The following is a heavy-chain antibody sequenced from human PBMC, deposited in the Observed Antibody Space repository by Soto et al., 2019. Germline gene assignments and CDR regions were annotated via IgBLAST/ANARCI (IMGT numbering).Heavy chain of an antibody. J-gene: IGHJ5*02. V-gene: IGHV4-59*08. CDR2: IYYSGST. CDR3: ARQGGWFDP. CDR1: GGSIRSYY. Sequence: QVQLQESGPGLVKPSETLSLTCTVSGGSIRSYYWSWIRQPPGKGREWIGSIYYSGSTNYKPSLKSRVTISVDTSKNQFSLKLNSVTAADTAVYYCARQGGWFDPWGQGTLVTVSS. D-gene: IGHD1-26*01.